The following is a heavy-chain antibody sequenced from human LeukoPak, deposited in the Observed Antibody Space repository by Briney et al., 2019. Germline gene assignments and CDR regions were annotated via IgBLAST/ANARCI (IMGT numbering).Heavy chain of an antibody. CDR1: GFTFSDYY. Sequence: GGSLRLSCAASGFTFSDYYMSWIRQAPGKGLEWVSYISSSGSTIYYADSVKGRFTISRDNAKNSLYLQMNSLRAEDTAVYYCARDRGYYYHYYMDVWGKGTTVTVSS. V-gene: IGHV3-11*01. CDR3: ARDRGYYYHYYMDV. J-gene: IGHJ6*03. CDR2: ISSSGSTI.